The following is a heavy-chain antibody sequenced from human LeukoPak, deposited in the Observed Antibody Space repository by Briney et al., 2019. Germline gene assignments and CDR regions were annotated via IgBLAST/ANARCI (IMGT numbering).Heavy chain of an antibody. V-gene: IGHV3-9*01. CDR3: AKGRDTGVYRSLVN. J-gene: IGHJ4*02. Sequence: PGRSLRLSCAASGFTFDNYAMHWVRQAPGKGLEWVSGIDWNSGSIGYVDSVKGRFTISRDNAKNSLYLQVNSLRAEDTALYYCAKGRDTGVYRSLVNWGQGTLVTVSS. CDR2: IDWNSGSI. CDR1: GFTFDNYA. D-gene: IGHD2-8*02.